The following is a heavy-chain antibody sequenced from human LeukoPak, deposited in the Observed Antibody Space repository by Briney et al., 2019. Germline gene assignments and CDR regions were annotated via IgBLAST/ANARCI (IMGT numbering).Heavy chain of an antibody. D-gene: IGHD3-10*01. Sequence: GGSLRLSCATSGFTFSSYSMSWVRQAPGKGLEWISYISSRSRAIYYADSVKGRFTISRDNAKNSLYLQMNSLRAEDTAVYYCARAGGPYYFDYWGQGTLVTVSS. V-gene: IGHV3-48*01. J-gene: IGHJ4*02. CDR1: GFTFSSYS. CDR3: ARAGGPYYFDY. CDR2: ISSRSRAI.